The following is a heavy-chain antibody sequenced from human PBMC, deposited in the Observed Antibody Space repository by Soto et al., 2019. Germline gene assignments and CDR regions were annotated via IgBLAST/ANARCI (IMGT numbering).Heavy chain of an antibody. V-gene: IGHV1-46*03. D-gene: IGHD4-17*01. CDR2: INPSGGST. J-gene: IGHJ4*02. CDR3: ARESRTTVTRGARYYFDY. Sequence: QVQLVQSGAEVKKPGASVKVSCKASGYTFTSYYMHWVRQAPGQGLEWMGIINPSGGSTSYAQKFQGRVTMTRDTSTSTVYMELSSLRSEDTAVYYCARESRTTVTRGARYYFDYWGQGTLVTVSS. CDR1: GYTFTSYY.